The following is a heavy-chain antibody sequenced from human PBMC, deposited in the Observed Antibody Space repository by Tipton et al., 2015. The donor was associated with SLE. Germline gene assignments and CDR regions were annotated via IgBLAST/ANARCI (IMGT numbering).Heavy chain of an antibody. V-gene: IGHV4-30-2*05. CDR1: GGSINSGGYS. D-gene: IGHD6-13*01. Sequence: TLSLTCAVSGGSINSGGYSWSWIRQPPGKGLEWIGYIYHDGSTNYNPSLKSRVSISIDTSKNHFSLKLSSVTAADTAVYYCSRLVGAAGTGYSYYFMDVWGKGTTVTVSS. J-gene: IGHJ6*03. CDR2: IYHDGST. CDR3: SRLVGAAGTGYSYYFMDV.